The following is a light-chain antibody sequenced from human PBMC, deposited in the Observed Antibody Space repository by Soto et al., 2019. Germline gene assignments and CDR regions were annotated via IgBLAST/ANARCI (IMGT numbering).Light chain of an antibody. V-gene: IGKV3-15*01. CDR3: QQYNNWPRWT. CDR2: GAS. CDR1: QSVSSN. J-gene: IGKJ1*01. Sequence: EIVMTQSPATLSVSPGERATLSCRASQSVSSNLAWYQQKPGQAPRLLIYGASTRATGIPARFSGSGSGTEFTLTISSLQSEDVAVYYCQQYNNWPRWTFGQGTEVEIK.